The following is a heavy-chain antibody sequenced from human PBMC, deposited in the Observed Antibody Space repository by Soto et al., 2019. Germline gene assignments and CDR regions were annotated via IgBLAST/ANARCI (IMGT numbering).Heavy chain of an antibody. D-gene: IGHD4-17*01. J-gene: IGHJ5*02. V-gene: IGHV4-39*02. Sequence: SETLSLTCTVSGGSISSSRCHWGWIRQPPGKGLEWIASIKYSGTTFYNPSLKSRVTLSVDTSKNQFALKLSSVTAAETAVYYCARETYGDYVGYFDPWGQGTLVTVSS. CDR2: IKYSGTT. CDR3: ARETYGDYVGYFDP. CDR1: GGSISSSRCH.